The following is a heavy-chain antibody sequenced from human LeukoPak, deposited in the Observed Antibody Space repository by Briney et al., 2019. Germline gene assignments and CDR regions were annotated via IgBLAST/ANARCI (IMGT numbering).Heavy chain of an antibody. CDR3: AGESCSGGSCYDAFDI. CDR2: INTNTGNP. V-gene: IGHV7-4-1*02. J-gene: IGHJ3*02. Sequence: GASVKVSCKASGYTFTSYAMNWVRQAPGQGLEWMGWINTNTGNPTYAQGFTGRFVFSLDTSVSTAYLQISSLKAEDTAVYYCAGESCSGGSCYDAFDIWGQGTMVTVSS. CDR1: GYTFTSYA. D-gene: IGHD2-15*01.